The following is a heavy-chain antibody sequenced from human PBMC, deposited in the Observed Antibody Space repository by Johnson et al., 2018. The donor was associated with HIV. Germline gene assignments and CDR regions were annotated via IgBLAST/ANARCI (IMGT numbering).Heavy chain of an antibody. CDR2: INSDGSST. CDR3: ARGLLWFGELLEAFDI. J-gene: IGHJ3*02. D-gene: IGHD3-10*01. V-gene: IGHV3-74*02. CDR1: GLIFRTYW. Sequence: VQLVESGGGLVQPGGSLRLSCAATGLIFRTYWMSWVRQAPGKGLEWVSRINSDGSSTNYAGSVKGRFTISRDNAKNTLYLQMNSLRTEDTAVYYCARGLLWFGELLEAFDIWGQGTMVTFSS.